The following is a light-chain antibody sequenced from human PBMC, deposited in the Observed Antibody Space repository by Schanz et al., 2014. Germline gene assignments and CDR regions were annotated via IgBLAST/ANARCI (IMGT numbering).Light chain of an antibody. CDR2: DVT. V-gene: IGLV2-14*01. Sequence: QSALTQPASVSGSPGQSITISCTGTSSDVGGYNHVSWYQQRPGKAPKVMIYDVTNRPSGVSNRFSGSKSANTASLTISGLRAEDDASYYCSSYTSSNTLVFGGGTKLTVL. J-gene: IGLJ2*01. CDR3: SSYTSSNTLV. CDR1: SSDVGGYNH.